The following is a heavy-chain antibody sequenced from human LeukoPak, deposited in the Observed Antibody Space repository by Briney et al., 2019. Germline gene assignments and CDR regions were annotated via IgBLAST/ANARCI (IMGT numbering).Heavy chain of an antibody. J-gene: IGHJ4*02. V-gene: IGHV1-2*02. Sequence: RASVKVSCKPSGYTLTAYYMHWVQQAPEQGLKWMEWINPNSGGTNYAQKFQGRVTMTRDTSISTAYMELSRLRSDDTAVYYCARDYDFWSGYYHFDYWGQGTLVTVSS. D-gene: IGHD3-3*01. CDR1: GYTLTAYY. CDR3: ARDYDFWSGYYHFDY. CDR2: INPNSGGT.